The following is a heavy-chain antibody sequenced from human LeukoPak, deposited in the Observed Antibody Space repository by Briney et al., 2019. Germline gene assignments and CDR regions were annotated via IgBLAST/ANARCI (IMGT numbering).Heavy chain of an antibody. CDR3: ARDWYYYDSSGSYNWFDP. Sequence: AGGSLRLSCAASGFTFSSYWMHWVRQAPGKGLVWVSRINSDGSSTSYADSVKGRFTISRDNAKNTLYLQMNSLRAEDTAVYYCARDWYYYDSSGSYNWFDPWGQGTLVTVSS. CDR2: INSDGSST. CDR1: GFTFSSYW. J-gene: IGHJ5*02. D-gene: IGHD3-22*01. V-gene: IGHV3-74*01.